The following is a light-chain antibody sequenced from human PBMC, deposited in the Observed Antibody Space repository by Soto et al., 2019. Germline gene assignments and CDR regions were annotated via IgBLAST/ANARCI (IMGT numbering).Light chain of an antibody. Sequence: EITMTQSPVSLSVSPGERVTLSCRASQSVSSHLAWYQQKPGQAPRLLIYAASTRATGVPARFSGGGSGTEFTLTIRSLQSEDSAVYYCQQYKNWPPYTFGQGTKLEIK. CDR3: QQYKNWPPYT. V-gene: IGKV3-15*01. CDR1: QSVSSH. J-gene: IGKJ2*01. CDR2: AAS.